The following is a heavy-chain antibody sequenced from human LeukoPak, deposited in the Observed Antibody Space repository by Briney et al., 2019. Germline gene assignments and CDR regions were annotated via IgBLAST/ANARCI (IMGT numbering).Heavy chain of an antibody. D-gene: IGHD3-22*01. CDR1: GGSISSSSYY. Sequence: SETLSLTCTVSGGSISSSSYYWGWIRQPPGKGLEWIGSIYYSGSTYYNPSLKSRVTISVDTSKNQFSLKLSSVTAADTAVYYCAREGYYVREDYWGQGTLVTVSS. J-gene: IGHJ4*02. CDR3: AREGYYVREDY. CDR2: IYYSGST. V-gene: IGHV4-39*07.